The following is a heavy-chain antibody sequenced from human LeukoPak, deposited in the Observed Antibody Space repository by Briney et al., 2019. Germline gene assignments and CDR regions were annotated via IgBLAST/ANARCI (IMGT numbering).Heavy chain of an antibody. Sequence: PSETLSLTCTVSGVSISSGGYYWSWIRQPPGKGLEWIGEINHSGSTNYSPSLKSRVTLSVDMSKNHFSLKLSSVTAADTAVYYCARGLEAAADYYYYAMDVWGQGTTVTVSS. J-gene: IGHJ6*02. CDR1: GVSISSGGYY. CDR3: ARGLEAAADYYYYAMDV. D-gene: IGHD6-13*01. V-gene: IGHV4-39*02. CDR2: INHSGST.